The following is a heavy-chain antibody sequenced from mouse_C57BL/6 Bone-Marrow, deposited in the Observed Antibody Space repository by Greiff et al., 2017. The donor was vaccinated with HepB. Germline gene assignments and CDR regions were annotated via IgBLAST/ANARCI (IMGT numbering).Heavy chain of an antibody. Sequence: VQLQQSGPVLVKPGASVKMSCKASGYTFTDYYMNWVKQSHGKSLEWIGVINPYNGGTSYNQKFKGKATLTVDKSSSTSYMELNSLTSEDSAVYSCARASMIKRWYFDVWGTGTAVTVSS. D-gene: IGHD2-4*01. J-gene: IGHJ1*03. CDR2: INPYNGGT. V-gene: IGHV1-19*01. CDR3: ARASMIKRWYFDV. CDR1: GYTFTDYY.